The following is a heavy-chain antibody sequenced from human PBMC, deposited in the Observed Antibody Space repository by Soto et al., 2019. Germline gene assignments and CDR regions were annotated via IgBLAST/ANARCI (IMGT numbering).Heavy chain of an antibody. V-gene: IGHV3-23*04. CDR1: GFTFSSYA. CDR2: ISGSGGST. CDR3: AKGAFIVVVVAATNWFDP. Sequence: VHLVDSGGGLVQPGGSLRLSCAASGFTFSSYAMSWVRQAPGKGLEWVSAISGSGGSTYYADSVKGRFTISRDNSKNTLYLQMNSLRAEDTAVYYCAKGAFIVVVVAATNWFDPWGQGTLVTVSS. D-gene: IGHD2-15*01. J-gene: IGHJ5*02.